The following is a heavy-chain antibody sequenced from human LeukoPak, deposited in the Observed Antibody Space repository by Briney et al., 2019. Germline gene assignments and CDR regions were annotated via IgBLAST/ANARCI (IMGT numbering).Heavy chain of an antibody. J-gene: IGHJ4*02. CDR2: IHSGGST. D-gene: IGHD3-22*01. Sequence: GGSLRLSCAASGFAVSTNYMSWVRQAPGKGLEWVSLIHSGGSTYYADSVKGRFTISRDNSKNTLYLQMNSLRAEDTAVYYCAKEGYYYDSSGYYVAYFDYWGQGTLVTVSS. CDR1: GFAVSTNY. V-gene: IGHV3-53*01. CDR3: AKEGYYYDSSGYYVAYFDY.